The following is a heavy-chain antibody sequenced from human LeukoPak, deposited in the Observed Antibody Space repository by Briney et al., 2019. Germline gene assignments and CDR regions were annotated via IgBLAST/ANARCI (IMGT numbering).Heavy chain of an antibody. D-gene: IGHD2-21*02. CDR2: ISVSGGGT. J-gene: IGHJ4*02. Sequence: GGSLRLSCVASGFTFSAYAMTWVRQAPGKGLDWVSSISVSGGGTYYADSVRGRFTISRDNSKNTLYLHMNSLRAEDTAVYYCVKDWRDESNCGGDCLQYWGQGTLVTVSS. CDR3: VKDWRDESNCGGDCLQY. CDR1: GFTFSAYA. V-gene: IGHV3-23*01.